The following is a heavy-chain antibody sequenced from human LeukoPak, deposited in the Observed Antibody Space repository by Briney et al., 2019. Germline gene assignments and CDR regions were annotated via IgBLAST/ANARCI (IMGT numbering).Heavy chain of an antibody. CDR3: ARSIGLTGGGVDV. CDR1: GFTFSSYS. J-gene: IGHJ6*02. V-gene: IGHV3-48*04. CDR2: ITDSGNTI. Sequence: GGSLRLSCAASGFTFSSYSMNWVRQAPGKGLEWVSYITDSGNTIHYADSVKGRFTISRDNAKNSLYLQMNSLRAEDTAVYYCARSIGLTGGGVDVWGQGTTVTVSS. D-gene: IGHD3-9*01.